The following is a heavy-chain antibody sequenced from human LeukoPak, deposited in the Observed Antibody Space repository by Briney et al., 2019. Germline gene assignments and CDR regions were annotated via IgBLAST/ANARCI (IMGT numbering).Heavy chain of an antibody. CDR2: IYYSGRT. D-gene: IGHD3-22*01. V-gene: IGHV4-39*01. Sequence: SETLSLTCTVSGGSINSSSYYWAWIPQPPGKGLEWIGSIYYSGRTYYNPSLKSRVTISVDTSKNQFSLTLSSVTAADTAVYYCASYYYGSSGYYPEYFQHWGQGTLVTVSS. CDR1: GGSINSSSYY. J-gene: IGHJ1*01. CDR3: ASYYYGSSGYYPEYFQH.